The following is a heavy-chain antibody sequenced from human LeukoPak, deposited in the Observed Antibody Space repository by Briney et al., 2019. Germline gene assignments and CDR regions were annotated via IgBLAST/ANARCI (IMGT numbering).Heavy chain of an antibody. CDR3: ASKVSGFSSPLDY. CDR1: GFTFSSYT. D-gene: IGHD2-2*01. CDR2: ITGSGGST. Sequence: GGSLRLSCAASGFTFSSYTMIWVRQAPGKGLEWVSAITGSGGSTYYADSVKGRFTISRDNSKNTVYLRMNSLRAEDTALYYCASKVSGFSSPLDYWGQGILVTVSS. V-gene: IGHV3-23*01. J-gene: IGHJ4*02.